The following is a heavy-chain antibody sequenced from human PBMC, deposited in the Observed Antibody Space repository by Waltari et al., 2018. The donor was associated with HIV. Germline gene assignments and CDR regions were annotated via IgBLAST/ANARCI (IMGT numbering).Heavy chain of an antibody. V-gene: IGHV3-74*01. CDR3: ARVVANYVDY. J-gene: IGHJ4*02. D-gene: IGHD5-12*01. Sequence: EVQLVESGGGLVQPGGSLRLSCSASGFTFSSYWMHWVRQAPGKGLVWVSRSNRDGSSTSYADAVKGRFTISRDNAKNTRYLQMNSLRAEDTAVYYCARVVANYVDYWGQGTLVTVSS. CDR1: GFTFSSYW. CDR2: SNRDGSST.